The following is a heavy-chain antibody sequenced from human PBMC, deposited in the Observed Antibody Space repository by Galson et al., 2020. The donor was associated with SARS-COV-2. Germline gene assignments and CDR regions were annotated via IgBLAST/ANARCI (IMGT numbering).Heavy chain of an antibody. CDR1: GGTFSSYA. J-gene: IGHJ4*02. V-gene: IGHV1-69*06. D-gene: IGHD5-12*01. CDR2: IIPIFGTA. CDR3: ARERGYSGYDDAPLDY. Sequence: SVKVSCKASGGTFSSYAISWVRQAPGQGLEWMGGIIPIFGTANYAQKFQGRVTITADKSTSTAYMELSSLRSEDTAVYYCARERGYSGYDDAPLDYWGQGTLVTVSS.